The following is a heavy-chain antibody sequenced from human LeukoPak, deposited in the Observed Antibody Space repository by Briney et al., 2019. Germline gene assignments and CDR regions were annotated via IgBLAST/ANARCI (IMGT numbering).Heavy chain of an antibody. D-gene: IGHD4-17*01. Sequence: GGSLRLSCAASGFTFSEYALVWVRQAPGKGLEWVSASSSGGADTLYADAVKGRFTISRDNSKNTLYLQMDSLRAEDTAVYFCGRDPNGDYVGAFEFWGHGTMVTVSS. CDR3: GRDPNGDYVGAFEF. CDR2: SSSGGADT. CDR1: GFTFSEYA. J-gene: IGHJ3*01. V-gene: IGHV3-23*01.